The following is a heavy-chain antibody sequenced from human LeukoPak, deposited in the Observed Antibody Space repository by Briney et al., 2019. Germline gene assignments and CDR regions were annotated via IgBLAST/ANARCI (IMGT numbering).Heavy chain of an antibody. V-gene: IGHV1-69*05. CDR3: ARSYYDRPYYFDY. Sequence: ASVKVSCKASGGTFNSYAISWVRQAPGQGLEWMGGIILIFGTANYAQKFQGRVTITTDESTSTAYMELSSLRSEDTAVYYCARSYYDRPYYFDYWGQGTLVTVSS. CDR1: GGTFNSYA. J-gene: IGHJ4*02. CDR2: IILIFGTA. D-gene: IGHD3-22*01.